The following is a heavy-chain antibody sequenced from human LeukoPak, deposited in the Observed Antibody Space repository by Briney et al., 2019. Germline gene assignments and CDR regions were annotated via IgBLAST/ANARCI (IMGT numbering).Heavy chain of an antibody. CDR3: ARTGDYVRGGIDY. CDR2: INHSGST. V-gene: IGHV4-38-2*02. Sequence: SETLSLTSTVSGYSISSVNYWGWIPKPPGKGLEWIGEINHSGSTNYNPSLKSRVTISVDTSKNQFSLKLSSVTAADTAVYYCARTGDYVRGGIDYWGQGTLVTVSS. D-gene: IGHD4-17*01. CDR1: GYSISSVNY. J-gene: IGHJ4*02.